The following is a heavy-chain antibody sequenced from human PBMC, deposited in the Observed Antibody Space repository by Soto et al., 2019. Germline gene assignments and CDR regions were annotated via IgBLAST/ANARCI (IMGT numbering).Heavy chain of an antibody. J-gene: IGHJ6*02. V-gene: IGHV1-24*01. Sequence: ASVKASCKVSGYTRTELSMHWVREARGKGLEWRGGCDPEDGETIDAQKSQGRVTMTEDTSTDTAYMELSSLRSEYTAVYYCETRGGLRSCSGGSCYAYNYQYDVDVWGQGTRVTV. CDR2: CDPEDGET. CDR3: ETRGGLRSCSGGSCYAYNYQYDVDV. D-gene: IGHD2-15*01. CDR1: GYTRTELS.